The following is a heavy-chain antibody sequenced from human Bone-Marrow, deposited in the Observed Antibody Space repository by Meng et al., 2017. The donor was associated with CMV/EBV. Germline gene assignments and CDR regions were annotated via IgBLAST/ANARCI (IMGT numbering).Heavy chain of an antibody. CDR1: GGSISSYY. CDR3: ARFDSRGYNFDY. CDR2: IYYSGST. V-gene: IGHV4-59*01. D-gene: IGHD5-24*01. Sequence: SETLSLTCTVSGGSISSYYWSWIRQPPGKGLEWIGYIYYSGSTNYNPSLKSRVTISVDTSKNQFSLKLSSVTAADPAVYYCARFDSRGYNFDYWGPGNLVNVSS. J-gene: IGHJ4*02.